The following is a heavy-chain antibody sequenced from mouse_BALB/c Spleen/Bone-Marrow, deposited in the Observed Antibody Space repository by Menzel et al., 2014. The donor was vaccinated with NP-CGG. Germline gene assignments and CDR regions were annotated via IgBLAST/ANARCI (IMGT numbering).Heavy chain of an antibody. Sequence: EVQLQQSGAEIVKPGASVKSSCTPSGFNIEDSYIYWMKQRPEQGLEWIGRIDPANGNTKYDPKFQGKATITVDTSSATAYLRLSSLTSEDTAVYYCARNYGSSLDYWGQGTTLTVSS. CDR2: IDPANGNT. CDR1: GFNIEDSY. V-gene: IGHV14-3*02. CDR3: ARNYGSSLDY. J-gene: IGHJ2*01. D-gene: IGHD1-1*01.